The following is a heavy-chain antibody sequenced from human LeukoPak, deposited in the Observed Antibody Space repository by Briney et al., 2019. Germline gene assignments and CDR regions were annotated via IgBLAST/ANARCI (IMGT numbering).Heavy chain of an antibody. Sequence: GGSLSLSCAASGFTVRDSYMSWVRQAPGKRLEWLAFIYVSGTTFYAASVKGRFTISRDNSKNTVYFQMNSLRAEDTALYYCGRHAYGGSPPLSWGQGTLVTVSS. CDR3: GRHAYGGSPPLS. D-gene: IGHD3-10*01. CDR1: GFTVRDSY. V-gene: IGHV3-66*04. CDR2: IYVSGTT. J-gene: IGHJ4*02.